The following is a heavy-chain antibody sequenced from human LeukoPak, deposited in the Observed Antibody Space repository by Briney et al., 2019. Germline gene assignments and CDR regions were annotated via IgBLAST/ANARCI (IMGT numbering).Heavy chain of an antibody. J-gene: IGHJ2*01. CDR3: ARGRSTAIWYFDL. CDR1: GFTFSSYS. Sequence: KTGGSLRLSCAASGFTFSSYSMNWVRQAPGKGLEWVSSISSSSSYIYYADSVKGRFTISRDNAKNSLYLQMNSLRAEDTAVYYCARGRSTAIWYFDLWGRGTLVTVSS. D-gene: IGHD2-2*01. V-gene: IGHV3-21*01. CDR2: ISSSSSYI.